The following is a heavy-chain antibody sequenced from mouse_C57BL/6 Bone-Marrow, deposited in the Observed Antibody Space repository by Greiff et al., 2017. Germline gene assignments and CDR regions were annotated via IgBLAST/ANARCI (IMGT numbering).Heavy chain of an antibody. CDR1: GYTFTSYW. CDR2: IHPNSGST. Sequence: VQLQQPGAELVKPGASVKLSCKASGYTFTSYWMHWVKQRPGQGLEWIGMIHPNSGSTNYNEKFKGKATFTADTSSNTAYMQLSSLTTEDSAIYYCARLYYSNYGRPYWYFDVWGTGTTVTVSS. V-gene: IGHV1-64*01. D-gene: IGHD2-5*01. J-gene: IGHJ1*03. CDR3: ARLYYSNYGRPYWYFDV.